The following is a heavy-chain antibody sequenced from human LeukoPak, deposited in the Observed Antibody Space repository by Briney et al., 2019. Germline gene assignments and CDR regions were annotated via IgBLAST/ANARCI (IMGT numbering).Heavy chain of an antibody. Sequence: GGSLRLSCAASGFTFGGYVMTWVRQAPGKGLEWVSGITGSAGTTYYADSVKGRFTISRDNSKNTVSLQMNSLRAEDTAVYYCAKKTGATGFHPFDFWGRGTLVTVSS. CDR2: ITGSAGTT. D-gene: IGHD1-1*01. J-gene: IGHJ4*02. CDR3: AKKTGATGFHPFDF. CDR1: GFTFGGYV. V-gene: IGHV3-23*01.